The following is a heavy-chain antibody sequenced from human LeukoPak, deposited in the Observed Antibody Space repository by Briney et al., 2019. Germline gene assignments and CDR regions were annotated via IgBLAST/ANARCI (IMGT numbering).Heavy chain of an antibody. V-gene: IGHV1-2*02. D-gene: IGHD4-17*01. CDR1: GYTFTDYF. CDR3: ARDVSRIVGYGLDI. J-gene: IGHJ3*02. Sequence: ASVKVSCKASGYTFTDYFMHRVRQAPGQGLEWMGWVNPKSTGTNIAQKFRGRVTLTSDTSSSTVYMEMSRLTSDDTAVYYCARDVSRIVGYGLDIWGQGTMVTVSS. CDR2: VNPKSTGT.